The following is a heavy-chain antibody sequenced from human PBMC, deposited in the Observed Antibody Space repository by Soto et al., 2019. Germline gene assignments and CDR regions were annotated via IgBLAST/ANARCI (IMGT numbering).Heavy chain of an antibody. CDR3: AKAPDGSGREYYCDY. J-gene: IGHJ4*02. CDR1: GFTFSRYW. Sequence: EVQLVESGGGVVQPGGSLRLSCATSGFTFSRYWMTWVRQVAGKGLEWVANINQDGTEKYYLASVKGRFTISRDNTKDSLDLQMNALSADDTAVYYCAKAPDGSGREYYCDYWGQGTLVTVSS. CDR2: INQDGTEK. D-gene: IGHD3-10*01. V-gene: IGHV3-7*01.